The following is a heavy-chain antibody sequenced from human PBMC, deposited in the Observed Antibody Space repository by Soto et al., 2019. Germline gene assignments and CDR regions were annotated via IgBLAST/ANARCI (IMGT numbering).Heavy chain of an antibody. CDR3: ARARGYSYGPYYYYYGLDV. Sequence: QVQLVQSGAEVKKPGSSVKVSCKASGGTFSTYAISWVRQAPGQGLEWMGGIIPIFGTANYAQKCQGRVTITADASTSTAYMELNSLGSEDTAVYFCARARGYSYGPYYYYYGLDVWCQGTTVTVSS. J-gene: IGHJ6*02. CDR1: GGTFSTYA. D-gene: IGHD5-18*01. CDR2: IIPIFGTA. V-gene: IGHV1-69*01.